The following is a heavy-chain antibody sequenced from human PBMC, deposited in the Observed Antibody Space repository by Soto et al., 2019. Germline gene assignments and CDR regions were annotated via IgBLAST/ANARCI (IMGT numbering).Heavy chain of an antibody. CDR3: ARTDGYEIEY. V-gene: IGHV5-51*01. Sequence: GESLKISCKGSVYSFVSYCIGWLRQMPVKGLEWMGIIYPGDSDNRYSPSFQGQITISADRSVTAVYLQWSSLKASDTAIYYCARTDGYEIEYWGQGTMVTVSS. CDR1: VYSFVSYC. D-gene: IGHD5-12*01. CDR2: IYPGDSDN. J-gene: IGHJ4*02.